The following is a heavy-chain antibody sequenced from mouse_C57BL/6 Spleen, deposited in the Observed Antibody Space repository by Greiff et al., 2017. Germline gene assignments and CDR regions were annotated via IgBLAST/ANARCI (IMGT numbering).Heavy chain of an antibody. D-gene: IGHD4-1*01. CDR3: ARANWAHYYAMDY. V-gene: IGHV14-2*01. CDR1: GFNIKDYY. J-gene: IGHJ4*01. CDR2: IDPEDGET. Sequence: EVQLQQSGAELVKPGASVKLSCTASGFNIKDYYMHWVKQRTEQGLEWIGRIDPEDGETKSAPKFQGKATITADTSSNTAYLQLIILTSEDTAVYYCARANWAHYYAMDYWGQGTSVTVSS.